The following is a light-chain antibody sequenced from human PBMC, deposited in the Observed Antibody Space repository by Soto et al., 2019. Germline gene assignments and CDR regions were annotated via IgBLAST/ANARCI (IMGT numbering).Light chain of an antibody. CDR1: QSISGS. CDR2: EAS. Sequence: DIQMTQSPSTLSASVGDRLSITCLASQSISGSLAWYQQKPGKAPKLLIYEASNLKSGVPSRFSGSGSGTEYTLTISSLQPDDFASYYCQQYNGYWTFGQGTKVEIK. V-gene: IGKV1-5*03. J-gene: IGKJ1*01. CDR3: QQYNGYWT.